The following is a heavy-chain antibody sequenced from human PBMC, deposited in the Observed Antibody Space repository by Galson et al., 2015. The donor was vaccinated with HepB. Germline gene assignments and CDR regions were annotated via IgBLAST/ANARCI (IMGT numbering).Heavy chain of an antibody. J-gene: IGHJ2*01. CDR1: GFTFSDYS. Sequence: FLRLSCAASGFTFSDYSMYWVRQAPGKGLEFVSSISSSRSYINYADSTNGRFTISSDNAKNSLYLQMNSLRAEDTAVYYCATDGGYSGSDSYWYYDLWGRGTLVTVSS. CDR2: ISSSRSYI. D-gene: IGHD5-12*01. V-gene: IGHV3-21*01. CDR3: ATDGGYSGSDSYWYYDL.